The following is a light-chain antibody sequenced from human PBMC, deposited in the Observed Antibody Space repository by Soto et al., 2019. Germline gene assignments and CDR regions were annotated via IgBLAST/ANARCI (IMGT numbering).Light chain of an antibody. V-gene: IGLV1-44*01. CDR1: SSNIGSNS. Sequence: QPVLTQPPSASATPGQRLTISCSGSSSNIGSNSVNWYQQLPGTAPKLLIYNNNVRPSGVPDRFSGSKSGTSASLAISGLQSEDEADYYCAAWDDSLNGPVFGGGTQLTVL. CDR3: AAWDDSLNGPV. J-gene: IGLJ2*01. CDR2: NNN.